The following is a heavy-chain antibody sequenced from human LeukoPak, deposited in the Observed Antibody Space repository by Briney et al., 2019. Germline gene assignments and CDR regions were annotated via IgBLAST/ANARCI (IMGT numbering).Heavy chain of an antibody. J-gene: IGHJ3*02. CDR1: GYTFNRYG. Sequence: ASVKVSCMASGYTFNRYGISWVRQAPGQGLEWVGWMNPNSGNTGYAQNFQGRVTMTRDTSISTAYMELSSLRSDDTAVYYCARLVGATPLYFDIWGQGTMVTVSS. CDR2: MNPNSGNT. D-gene: IGHD1-26*01. CDR3: ARLVGATPLYFDI. V-gene: IGHV1-8*01.